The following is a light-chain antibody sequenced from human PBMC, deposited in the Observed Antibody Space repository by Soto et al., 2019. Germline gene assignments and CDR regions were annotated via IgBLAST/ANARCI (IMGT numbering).Light chain of an antibody. J-gene: IGLJ1*01. CDR2: EVT. CDR3: SPYTNISTRDWV. V-gene: IGLV2-14*01. Sequence: QSVLTQPASVSGSPGQSITISCTGTSCDIGRYNRVSWYQQHPGKAPKLIIYEVTDRPSGVSHRCSGSKSGNTASLPITGRQAEDEAEYYCSPYTNISTRDWVFGSGTKLTVL. CDR1: SCDIGRYNR.